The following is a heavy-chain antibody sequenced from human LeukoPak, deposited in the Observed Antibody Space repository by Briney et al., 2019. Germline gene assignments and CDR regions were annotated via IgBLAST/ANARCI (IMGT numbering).Heavy chain of an antibody. CDR3: AREGYYGSGSPPSLYFDY. Sequence: GGSLRLSCAASGFTFRNCVIHWVRQAPGKGLEWVAVTSSDLNVKLYADSVKGRFTISRDNSRSTLYLQMNSLRPEDTAIYYCAREGYYGSGSPPSLYFDYWGQGTLVTVSS. J-gene: IGHJ4*02. CDR2: TSSDLNVK. D-gene: IGHD3-10*01. CDR1: GFTFRNCV. V-gene: IGHV3-30-3*01.